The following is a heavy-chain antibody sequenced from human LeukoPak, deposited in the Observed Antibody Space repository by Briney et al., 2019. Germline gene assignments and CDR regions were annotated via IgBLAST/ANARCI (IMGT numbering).Heavy chain of an antibody. J-gene: IGHJ4*02. CDR1: GYTLTELS. V-gene: IGHV1-24*01. CDR2: FDPEDGET. Sequence: ASVKVSCKVSGYTLTELSMHWVRQAPGKGLEWTGGFDPEDGETIYAQKFQGRVTMTEDTSTDTAYMELSSLRSEDTAVYYCATVLAYSYGRFDYWGQGTLVTVSS. D-gene: IGHD5-18*01. CDR3: ATVLAYSYGRFDY.